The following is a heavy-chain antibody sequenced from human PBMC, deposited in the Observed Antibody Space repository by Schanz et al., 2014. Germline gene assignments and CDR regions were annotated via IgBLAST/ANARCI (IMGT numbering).Heavy chain of an antibody. CDR3: ARESSNDIVLVPGAVFDH. V-gene: IGHV3-23*04. J-gene: IGHJ4*02. CDR2: ISGRDGST. Sequence: EVQLVESGGGLVQPGGSLRLSCAASGFTFSSYAMTWVRQAPGMGLEWVSAISGRDGSTYYADSVRGRFTISRDNSKNTLFLQMNSLRAEDTAVYYCARESSNDIVLVPGAVFDHWGQGILVTVSS. D-gene: IGHD2-2*01. CDR1: GFTFSSYA.